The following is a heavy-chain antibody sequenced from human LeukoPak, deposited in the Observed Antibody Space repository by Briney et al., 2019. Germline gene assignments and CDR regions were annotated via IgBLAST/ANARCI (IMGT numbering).Heavy chain of an antibody. D-gene: IGHD3-10*01. CDR1: GYSISSGYY. V-gene: IGHV4-38-2*02. Sequence: PSETLSLTCTVSGYSISSGYYWGWIRQPPGKGLEWTGSIYHSGSTYYNPSLKSRVTISVDTSKNQFSLKLSSVTAADTAVYYCARAEFTVVRGVIIDYWGQGTLVTVSS. CDR3: ARAEFTVVRGVIIDY. CDR2: IYHSGST. J-gene: IGHJ4*02.